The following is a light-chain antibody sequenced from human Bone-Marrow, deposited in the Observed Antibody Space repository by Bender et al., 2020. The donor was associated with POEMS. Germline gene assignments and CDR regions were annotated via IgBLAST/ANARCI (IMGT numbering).Light chain of an antibody. J-gene: IGLJ1*01. V-gene: IGLV2-11*01. CDR2: DVT. CDR1: SNDVGEYDY. CDR3: SSYAGANTYV. Sequence: QSALTQPHSVSGSPGQSVTISCTGTSNDVGEYDYVSWYQLFPGKAPKVIIYDVTKRPSGVPDRFSGSKSGSTASLTISGLQAEDEADYYCSSYAGANTYVFGGGTQVTVL.